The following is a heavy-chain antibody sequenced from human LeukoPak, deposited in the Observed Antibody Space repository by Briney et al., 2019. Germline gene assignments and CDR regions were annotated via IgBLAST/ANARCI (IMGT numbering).Heavy chain of an antibody. J-gene: IGHJ3*02. CDR1: GGSISSYY. V-gene: IGHV4-59*01. CDR2: IHYSGST. CDR3: ARDSPFEWAVFGDSFDI. Sequence: SEALSLTCTVSGGSISSYYWSWIRQSPGKGLEWIGHIHYSGSTNYNFSLESRVTMSMDTSKSQISLKLSSVTAADTAVYYCARDSPFEWAVFGDSFDIWGQGTVVTVSS. D-gene: IGHD3-3*01.